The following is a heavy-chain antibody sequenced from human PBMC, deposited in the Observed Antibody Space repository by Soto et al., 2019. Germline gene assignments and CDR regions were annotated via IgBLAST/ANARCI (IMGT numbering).Heavy chain of an antibody. V-gene: IGHV3-7*05. J-gene: IGHJ6*02. D-gene: IGHD1-26*01. Sequence: GGSLRLSCAASGFTFSRYLMSWVRQAPGKGMEWVANIKQDGSEKYYVDSVKGRFTISRDNAKNSLYLQMNSLRAEDTAVYYCARDPQVGGMDVWGQGTTVTVSS. CDR2: IKQDGSEK. CDR1: GFTFSRYL. CDR3: ARDPQVGGMDV.